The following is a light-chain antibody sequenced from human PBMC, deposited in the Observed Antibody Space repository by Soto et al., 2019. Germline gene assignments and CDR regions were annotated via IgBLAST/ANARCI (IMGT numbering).Light chain of an antibody. V-gene: IGLV3-21*04. CDR2: YDS. J-gene: IGLJ7*01. CDR3: QVWDSSSDHAV. Sequence: SYELTQPPSVSVAPGKTARITCGGNNIGSKSVHWYQQKPGQAPVLVISYDSDRPSGIPERFSGSNSGNTATLTISRVEAGDEADYYCQVWDSSSDHAVFGGGTQLTVL. CDR1: NIGSKS.